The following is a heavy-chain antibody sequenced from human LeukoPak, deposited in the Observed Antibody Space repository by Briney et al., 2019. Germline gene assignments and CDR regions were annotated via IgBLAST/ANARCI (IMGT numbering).Heavy chain of an antibody. CDR2: ISGSGGST. J-gene: IGHJ4*02. V-gene: IGHV3-23*01. CDR3: AKVGHYDFWSGYLLFDY. CDR1: GFTFSSYA. D-gene: IGHD3-3*01. Sequence: GGSLRLSCAASGFTFSSYAMSWVRQAPGKGLEWVSAISGSGGSTYYADSVKGRFTISRDNSKNTLYLQMNSLRAEDTAVYYCAKVGHYDFWSGYLLFDYWGQGTLVTVSS.